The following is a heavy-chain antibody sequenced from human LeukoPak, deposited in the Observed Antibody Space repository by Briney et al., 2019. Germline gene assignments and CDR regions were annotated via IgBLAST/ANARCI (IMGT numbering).Heavy chain of an antibody. Sequence: GGSLRLSCVASGFAFSSYWMTWVRQAPGKGLEWVSAISGSGGSTYYADSVKGRFTISRDNSKNTLYLQMNSLRAEDTAVYYCAKGYCSSTSCPLDYWGQGTMVTVSS. CDR2: ISGSGGST. CDR1: GFAFSSYW. CDR3: AKGYCSSTSCPLDY. D-gene: IGHD2-2*01. V-gene: IGHV3-23*01. J-gene: IGHJ4*02.